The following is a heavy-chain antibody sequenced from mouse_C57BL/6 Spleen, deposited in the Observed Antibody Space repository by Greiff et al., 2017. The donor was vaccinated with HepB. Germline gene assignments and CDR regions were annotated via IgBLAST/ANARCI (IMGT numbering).Heavy chain of an antibody. CDR3: ARRKLGYFDY. CDR1: GYTFTSYW. Sequence: QVHVKQPGAELVRPGSSVKLSCKASGYTFTSYWMHWVKQRPIQGLEWIGNIDPSDSETHYNQKFKDKATLTVDKSSSTAYMQLSSLTSEDSAVYYCARRKLGYFDYWGQGTTLTVSS. CDR2: IDPSDSET. V-gene: IGHV1-52*01. J-gene: IGHJ2*01. D-gene: IGHD4-1*01.